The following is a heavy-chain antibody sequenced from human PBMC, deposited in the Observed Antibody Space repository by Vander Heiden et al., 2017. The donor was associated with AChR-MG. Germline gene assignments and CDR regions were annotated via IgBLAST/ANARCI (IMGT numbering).Heavy chain of an antibody. D-gene: IGHD6-13*01. V-gene: IGHV3-9*01. CDR3: AKDMTAAAPLPGPNMDV. CDR1: GFPFADYA. CDR2: ISWNSGSI. Sequence: EVQLVESGGGLVQPGRSLRLSCAASGFPFADYAMHWVRQAPGKGLEWVSGISWNSGSIGYADSVKGRFTISRDNAKNSLYLQMNSLRAEDTALYYCAKDMTAAAPLPGPNMDVWGKGTTVTVSS. J-gene: IGHJ6*03.